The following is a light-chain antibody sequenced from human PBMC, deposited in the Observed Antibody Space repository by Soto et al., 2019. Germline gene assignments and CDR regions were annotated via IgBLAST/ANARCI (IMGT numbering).Light chain of an antibody. CDR2: DAS. J-gene: IGKJ2*01. CDR1: QSISSW. CDR3: QQYNTYSYT. Sequence: DIQMTQSPSALSASVGDRVTITCRASQSISSWLAWYQQKPGKAPKLLIYDASSLESRVPSRFSGSGSGTEFTITISGLRPDDFATYYCQQYNTYSYTFGQGTKLEIK. V-gene: IGKV1-5*01.